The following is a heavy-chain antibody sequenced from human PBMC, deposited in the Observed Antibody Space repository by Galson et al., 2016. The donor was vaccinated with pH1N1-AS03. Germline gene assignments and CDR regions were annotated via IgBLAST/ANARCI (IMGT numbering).Heavy chain of an antibody. CDR3: ARILGYNYGRVHY. D-gene: IGHD5-18*01. V-gene: IGHV1-69*02. J-gene: IGHJ4*02. Sequence: NVAQSFQGRVTITADTSTNTAHMELSSLRSEDTAVYYCARILGYNYGRVHYWGQGTHVTVSS.